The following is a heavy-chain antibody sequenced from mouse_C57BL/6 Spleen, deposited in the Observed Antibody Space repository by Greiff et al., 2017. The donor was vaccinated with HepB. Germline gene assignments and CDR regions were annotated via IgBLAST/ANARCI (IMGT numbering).Heavy chain of an antibody. V-gene: IGHV1-7*01. CDR2: INPSSGYT. CDR1: GYIFTRYW. J-gene: IGHJ2*01. CDR3: ATGEEYYFDY. Sequence: QVQLQQSGAELAKPGASVKLSCKASGYIFTRYWMHWVKQRPGQGLEWIGYINPSSGYTKYNQNFKDTATLTADKSSSTAYMQLSSLTYEDSSVYYCATGEEYYFDYWGQGTTLTVSS. D-gene: IGHD4-1*01.